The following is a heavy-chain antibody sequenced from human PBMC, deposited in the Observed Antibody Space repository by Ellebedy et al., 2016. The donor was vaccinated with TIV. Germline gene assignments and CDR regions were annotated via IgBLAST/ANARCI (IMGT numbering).Heavy chain of an antibody. D-gene: IGHD6-19*01. V-gene: IGHV3-7*03. J-gene: IGHJ4*02. CDR1: GFTFSSYS. CDR3: AREGNGWYFEF. Sequence: PGGSLRLSCAASGFTFSSYSINRVRQAPGKGLEWVANIKHDGSEKTYVDSVKGRFTISRDNAKNSLYLQMNSLRGEDTAVYYCAREGNGWYFEFWGQGTLVTVSS. CDR2: IKHDGSEK.